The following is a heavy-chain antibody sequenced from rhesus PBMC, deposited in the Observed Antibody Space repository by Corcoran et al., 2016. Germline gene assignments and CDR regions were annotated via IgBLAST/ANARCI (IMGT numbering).Heavy chain of an antibody. V-gene: IGHV4-165*01. D-gene: IGHD5-24*01. CDR1: RGSIGVYY. Sequence: QVHLQESGPGLVKPSETLSLPCAVFRGSIGVYYWSWIRQVPGKGLEWIGYICGKKGSTDDNASIRVRVSISTDTSKNQFSRELRSVTAAETALYYCARAGPYSDHAESFELWGRGAQVIVSS. CDR2: ICGKKGST. CDR3: ARAGPYSDHAESFEL. J-gene: IGHJ1*01.